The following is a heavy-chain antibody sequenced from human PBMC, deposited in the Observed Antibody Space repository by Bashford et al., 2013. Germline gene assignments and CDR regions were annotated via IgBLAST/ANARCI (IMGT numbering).Heavy chain of an antibody. CDR2: ISGSGSNT. V-gene: IGHV3-23*01. CDR3: AKNWVRSED. CDR1: GFTFSSNA. Sequence: GSLRLSCAASGFTFSSNAMSWVRQAPGKGLEWVSGISGSGSNTYYADSVKGRFTISRYNPKNTLYLQMNSLRVEDTAVYYCAKNWVRSEDWGQGTLVTVSS. J-gene: IGHJ4*02. D-gene: IGHD1-14*01.